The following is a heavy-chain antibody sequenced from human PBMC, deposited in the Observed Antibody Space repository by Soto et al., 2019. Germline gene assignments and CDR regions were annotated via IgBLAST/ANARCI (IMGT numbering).Heavy chain of an antibody. CDR2: INAGNGNT. J-gene: IGHJ4*02. CDR3: AREAVVATIPFDY. CDR1: GYTFTSYA. Sequence: ASVKVSCKASGYTFTSYAMHWVRQAPGQRLEWMGWINAGNGNTKYSQKFQGRVTITRDTSASTAYMELRSLRSDDTAVYYCAREAVVATIPFDYWGQGPLVTVSS. D-gene: IGHD5-12*01. V-gene: IGHV1-3*01.